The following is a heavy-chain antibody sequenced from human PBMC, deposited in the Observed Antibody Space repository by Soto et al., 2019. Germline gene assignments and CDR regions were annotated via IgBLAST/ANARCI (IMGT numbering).Heavy chain of an antibody. D-gene: IGHD3-16*01. CDR2: ISSSSSYT. Sequence: GGSLRLSCAASGFTFSDYYMSWIRQAPGKGLEWVSYISSSSSYTNYADSVKGRFTISRDNAKNSLYLQMNSLRAEDTAVYYCARSLTPSDGGWFDPWGQGTLVTVSS. J-gene: IGHJ5*02. CDR3: ARSLTPSDGGWFDP. V-gene: IGHV3-11*03. CDR1: GFTFSDYY.